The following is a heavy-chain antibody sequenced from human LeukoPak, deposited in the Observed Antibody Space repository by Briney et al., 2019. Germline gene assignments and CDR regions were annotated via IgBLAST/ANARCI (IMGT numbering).Heavy chain of an antibody. Sequence: ASVKVSCKASGYTFTSYGISWVRQAPGQGLGWVGWISAYNGNTNYAQKLQGRVTMTTDTSTSTAYMELRSLRSDDTAVYYCASGRVGGYCSSTSCYAFDIWGQGTMVTVSS. CDR3: ASGRVGGYCSSTSCYAFDI. CDR1: GYTFTSYG. V-gene: IGHV1-18*04. D-gene: IGHD2-2*01. J-gene: IGHJ3*02. CDR2: ISAYNGNT.